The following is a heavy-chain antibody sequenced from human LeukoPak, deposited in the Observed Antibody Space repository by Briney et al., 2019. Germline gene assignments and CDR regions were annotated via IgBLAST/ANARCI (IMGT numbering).Heavy chain of an antibody. V-gene: IGHV3-48*03. CDR2: ISSSGSTK. Sequence: GGSLRLSCAASGFSFSSYEMNWVRQAPGKGLEWVSYISSSGSTKEYADSVKGRFTISRDNAKNSLYLQMNSLRVEDTAVYYCARGNTWYPYWGQGSLVTVSS. CDR1: GFSFSSYE. CDR3: ARGNTWYPY. J-gene: IGHJ4*02. D-gene: IGHD2/OR15-2a*01.